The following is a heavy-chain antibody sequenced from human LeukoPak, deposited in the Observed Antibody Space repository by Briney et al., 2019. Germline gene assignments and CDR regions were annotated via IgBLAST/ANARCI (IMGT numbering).Heavy chain of an antibody. CDR3: AKVVTAMVLHYYYMDV. Sequence: GGSLRLSCAASGFTFSSYWMSWVRQAPGKGLEWVANIKQDGSEKYYVDSVKGRFTISRDNSKNTLYLQMNSLRAEDTAVYYCAKVVTAMVLHYYYMDVWGKGTTVTISS. V-gene: IGHV3-7*03. J-gene: IGHJ6*03. CDR2: IKQDGSEK. CDR1: GFTFSSYW. D-gene: IGHD5-18*01.